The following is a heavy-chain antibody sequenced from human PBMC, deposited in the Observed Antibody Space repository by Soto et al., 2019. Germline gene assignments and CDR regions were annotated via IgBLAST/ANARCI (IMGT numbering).Heavy chain of an antibody. V-gene: IGHV4-30-4*01. CDR3: SRYVLRFLEWSDPYDAFDI. CDR1: GGSISSGDYY. CDR2: IYSSGST. Sequence: QVQLQESGPGLVKPSQTLSLTCTVSGGSISSGDYYWSWIRQPPVKGLEWFGYIYSSGSTYYNPSLKSRLTISVDTSKNQFSLELSPVTAEDTAVDYFSRYVLRFLEWSDPYDAFDIWGQDTMVTVSS. D-gene: IGHD3-3*01. J-gene: IGHJ3*02.